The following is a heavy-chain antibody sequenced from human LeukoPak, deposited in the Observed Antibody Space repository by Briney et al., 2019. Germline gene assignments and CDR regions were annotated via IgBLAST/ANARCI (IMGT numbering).Heavy chain of an antibody. V-gene: IGHV3-23*01. Sequence: GGSLRLSCVASGFTFGSYAMNWVRQAPGKGLEWVSLITGGGYTTEYADSVKGRFTISRDNSKNTLYLQMKSLRAEDTAEYHCARVKGYFDSGNYFGFFDFWGQGTLVTVSS. J-gene: IGHJ4*02. CDR1: GFTFGSYA. D-gene: IGHD3-10*01. CDR3: ARVKGYFDSGNYFGFFDF. CDR2: ITGGGYTT.